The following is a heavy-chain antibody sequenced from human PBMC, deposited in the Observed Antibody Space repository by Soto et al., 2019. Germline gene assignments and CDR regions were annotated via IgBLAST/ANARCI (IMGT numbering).Heavy chain of an antibody. D-gene: IGHD6-6*01. J-gene: IGHJ6*03. CDR1: GFTFSSYS. CDR3: ARSSIAALHYYYYYMDV. V-gene: IGHV3-48*01. CDR2: ISSSSSTI. Sequence: EVQLVESGGGLVQPGGSLRLSCAASGFTFSSYSMNWVRQAPGKGLEWVSYISSSSSTIYYADSVKGRFTISRDNAKNSLYLQMNSLRAEDTAVYYCARSSIAALHYYYYYMDVWGKGTTVTVSS.